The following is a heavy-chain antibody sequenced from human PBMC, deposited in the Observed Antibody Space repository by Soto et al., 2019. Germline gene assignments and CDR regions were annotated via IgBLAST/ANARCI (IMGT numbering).Heavy chain of an antibody. V-gene: IGHV4-59*12. J-gene: IGHJ4*02. CDR3: ARGRRTVAGLTP. Sequence: SETLSLTCTVSVGSISPYYWTWIRQPPGKGLEWIGNIHYSGSTSYNPSLKGRVTMSVDTSENQLSLKLISVTAADTAVYSCARGRRTVAGLTPGGQGTLVTVSS. CDR2: IHYSGST. CDR1: VGSISPYY. D-gene: IGHD6-19*01.